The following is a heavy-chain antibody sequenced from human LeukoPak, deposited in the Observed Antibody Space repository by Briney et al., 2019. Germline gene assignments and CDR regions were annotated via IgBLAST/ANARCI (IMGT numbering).Heavy chain of an antibody. CDR3: ARAYCGGDCELYYYYYYGMDV. CDR1: GYTFTSYG. V-gene: IGHV1-69*04. D-gene: IGHD2-21*02. Sequence: ASVKVSCKASGYTFTSYGISWVRQAPGQGLEWMGRIIPILGIANYAQKFQGRVTITADKSTSTAYMELSSLRSEDTAVYYCARAYCGGDCELYYYYYYGMDVWGQGTTVTVSS. CDR2: IIPILGIA. J-gene: IGHJ6*02.